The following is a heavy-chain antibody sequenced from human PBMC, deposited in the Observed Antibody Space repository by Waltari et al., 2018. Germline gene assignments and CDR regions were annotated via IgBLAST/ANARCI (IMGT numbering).Heavy chain of an antibody. Sequence: EVQLMESGGALVQPGGSLRLSCIASGFTFSAHAMNWVRKAPGKGLEWVSYISSSSSAIYYADSVKGRFTISRDNANNSLYLQMNSLRAEDTAIYYCARVPTVVLSLAVYFDYWGQGSLVTVSS. CDR2: ISSSSSAI. CDR1: GFTFSAHA. J-gene: IGHJ4*02. D-gene: IGHD4-17*01. CDR3: ARVPTVVLSLAVYFDY. V-gene: IGHV3-48*01.